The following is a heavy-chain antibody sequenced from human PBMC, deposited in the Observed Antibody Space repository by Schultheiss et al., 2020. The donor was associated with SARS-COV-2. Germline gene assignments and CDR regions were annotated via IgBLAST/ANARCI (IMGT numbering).Heavy chain of an antibody. V-gene: IGHV4-34*01. Sequence: GSLRLSCAVYGGSFSGYYWSWIRQPPGKGLEWIGEINHSGSTNYNPSLKSRVTISVDTSKNQFSLKLSSVTAADTAVYYCARVGQLVLIRYFDYWGQGTLVTVSS. CDR1: GGSFSGYY. J-gene: IGHJ4*02. CDR2: INHSGST. D-gene: IGHD6-13*01. CDR3: ARVGQLVLIRYFDY.